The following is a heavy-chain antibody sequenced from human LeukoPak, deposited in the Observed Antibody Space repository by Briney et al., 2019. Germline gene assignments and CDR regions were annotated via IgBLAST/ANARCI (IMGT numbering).Heavy chain of an antibody. CDR3: AKEEGYDFWSGPLGY. CDR2: ISGSGGST. V-gene: IGHV3-23*01. Sequence: GGSLRLSCAASGFTFDDYAMHWVRQAPGKGLEWVSAISGSGGSTYYADSVKGRFTISRDNSKNTLYLQMNSLRAEDTAVYYCAKEEGYDFWSGPLGYWGQGTLVTVSS. J-gene: IGHJ4*02. CDR1: GFTFDDYA. D-gene: IGHD3-3*01.